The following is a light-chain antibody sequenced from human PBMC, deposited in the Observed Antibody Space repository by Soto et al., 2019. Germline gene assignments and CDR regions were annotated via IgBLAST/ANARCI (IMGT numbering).Light chain of an antibody. J-gene: IGKJ1*01. CDR2: GAS. CDR1: HTISSSY. V-gene: IGKV3-20*01. CDR3: QHYNGWPTWT. Sequence: ENGLTQSPGTLSLSPWQRATLSCMASHTISSSYLAWYQQKPRQAPMLLIYGASSRATGIPDRCSGTGSGTEVTLTISSLQSDDFAVDYCQHYNGWPTWTFGQGTKVDI.